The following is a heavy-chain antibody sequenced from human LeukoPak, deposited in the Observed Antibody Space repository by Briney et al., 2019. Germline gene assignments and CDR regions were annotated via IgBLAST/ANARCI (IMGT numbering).Heavy chain of an antibody. D-gene: IGHD1-26*01. Sequence: TSQTLSLTCTVSGGSISSGSYYWSWIRQPAGKGLEWIGRIYTSGSTNYNPSLKSRVTISVDTSKNQFSLKLSSVTAANTAVYYCARVNPYSGSYSAYYWSQATLVTVSS. V-gene: IGHV4-61*02. J-gene: IGHJ4*02. CDR2: IYTSGST. CDR3: ARVNPYSGSYSAYY. CDR1: GGSISSGSYY.